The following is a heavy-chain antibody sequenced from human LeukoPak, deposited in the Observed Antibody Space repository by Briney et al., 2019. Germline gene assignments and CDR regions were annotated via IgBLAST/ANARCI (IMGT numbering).Heavy chain of an antibody. D-gene: IGHD3-10*01. J-gene: IGHJ4*02. CDR3: ARTGYGSGSYYNVPAVPTDY. CDR1: GYTFTSYG. Sequence: ASVKVSCKASGYTFTSYGISWVRQAPGQGLEWMGWISAYNGNTNYAQKLQGRVTMTTDTSTSTAYMELRSLRSDDTAVYYCARTGYGSGSYYNVPAVPTDYWGQGTLVTVSS. CDR2: ISAYNGNT. V-gene: IGHV1-18*01.